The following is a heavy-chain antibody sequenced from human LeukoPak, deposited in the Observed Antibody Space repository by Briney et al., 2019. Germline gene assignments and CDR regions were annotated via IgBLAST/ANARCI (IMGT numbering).Heavy chain of an antibody. J-gene: IGHJ4*02. V-gene: IGHV1-69*06. CDR1: GGTFSSYA. CDR3: ARDLNSGSYSAYDY. Sequence: SVKVSCKASGGTFSSYAISWVRQAPGQGLKWMGGIIPIFGTANYAQKFQGRVTITADKSTSTAYMELSSLRSEDTAVYYCARDLNSGSYSAYDYWGQGTLVTVSS. D-gene: IGHD1-26*01. CDR2: IIPIFGTA.